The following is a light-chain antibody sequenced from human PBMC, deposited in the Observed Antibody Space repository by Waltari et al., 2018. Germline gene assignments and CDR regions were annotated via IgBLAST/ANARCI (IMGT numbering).Light chain of an antibody. CDR1: KSNIGADFD. CDR3: QSYDTTLSAVV. V-gene: IGLV1-40*01. J-gene: IGLJ2*01. Sequence: QSVLTQPPSVSGAPGQRVTISCSGTKSNIGADFDVHWYQQVPGTAPKLLLHRFSNRPAGVSDRFSGFKSGASASLVITGLQAEDEAMYYCQSYDTTLSAVVFGGRTRLTV. CDR2: RFS.